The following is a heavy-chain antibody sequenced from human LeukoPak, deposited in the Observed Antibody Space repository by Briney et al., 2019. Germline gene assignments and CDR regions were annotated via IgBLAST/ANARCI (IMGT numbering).Heavy chain of an antibody. CDR3: ARASSSSYFDY. D-gene: IGHD6-13*01. V-gene: IGHV4-34*01. CDR1: GGSFSGYY. Sequence: PSETLSLTCAVYGGSFSGYYWSWIPHPPGKELVWIGEINHSGSTNYNPSLKSRVTISVETSKNQFSLKLSSVTAADTAVYYCARASSSSYFDYWGQGTLVTVSS. CDR2: INHSGST. J-gene: IGHJ4*02.